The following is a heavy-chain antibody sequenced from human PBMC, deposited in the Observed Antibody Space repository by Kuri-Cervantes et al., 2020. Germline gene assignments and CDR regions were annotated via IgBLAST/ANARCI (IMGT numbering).Heavy chain of an antibody. CDR1: GFTFSSYG. Sequence: GGSLRLSCAASGFTFSSYGMHWVRQAPGKGLEWVAVIWYDGSNTYYADSVKGRFIISRDNSKNTLYLQMNSLRAEDTAVYYCAKWLPRDNYFDYWGQGILVTVSS. J-gene: IGHJ4*02. V-gene: IGHV3-33*08. CDR3: AKWLPRDNYFDY. D-gene: IGHD5-12*01. CDR2: IWYDGSNT.